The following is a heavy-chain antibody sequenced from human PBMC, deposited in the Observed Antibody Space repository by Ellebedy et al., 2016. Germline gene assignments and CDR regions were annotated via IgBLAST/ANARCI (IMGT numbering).Heavy chain of an antibody. V-gene: IGHV5-51*01. CDR2: IYPGDSDT. CDR3: ARQGTGMITFGGANNWFDP. CDR1: GYSFTSYW. Sequence: GESLKISXKASGYSFTSYWIGWVRQMPGKGLEWMGIIYPGDSDTSYSPSFQGQVTISADKSISTAYLQWSSLKASDTAMYYCARQGTGMITFGGANNWFDPWGQGTLVTVSS. D-gene: IGHD3-16*01. J-gene: IGHJ5*02.